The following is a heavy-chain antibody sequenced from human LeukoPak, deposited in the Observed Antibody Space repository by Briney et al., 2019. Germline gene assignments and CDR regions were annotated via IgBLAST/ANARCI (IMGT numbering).Heavy chain of an antibody. D-gene: IGHD4-11*01. J-gene: IGHJ3*02. CDR1: GGSISGYY. CDR2: IYYSGST. Sequence: SGTLSLTCTVSGGSISGYYWSWIRQPPGKGLEWIGYIYYSGSTYYNPSLKSRVTISVDTSKNQFSLKLSSVTAADTAVYYCARPSTWPSYSNFAFDIWGQGTMVTVSS. V-gene: IGHV4-59*04. CDR3: ARPSTWPSYSNFAFDI.